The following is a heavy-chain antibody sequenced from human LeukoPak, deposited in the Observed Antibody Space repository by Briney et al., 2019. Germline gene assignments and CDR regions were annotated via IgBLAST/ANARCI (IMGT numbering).Heavy chain of an antibody. CDR1: GYTFTGYY. CDR2: INPNSGGT. V-gene: IGHV1-2*02. CDR3: ARNRITMVRGVNYWFDP. D-gene: IGHD3-10*01. Sequence: ALVKVSCKASGYTFTGYYMHWVRQAPGQGLEWMGWINPNSGGTNYAQKFQGRVIMTRDTSISTAYMELSRLRSDDTAVYYCARNRITMVRGVNYWFDPWGQGTLVTVSS. J-gene: IGHJ5*02.